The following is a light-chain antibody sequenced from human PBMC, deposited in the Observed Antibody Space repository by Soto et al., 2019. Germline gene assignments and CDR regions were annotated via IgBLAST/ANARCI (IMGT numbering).Light chain of an antibody. V-gene: IGLV3-21*04. CDR2: YDS. CDR1: NIESKS. Sequence: SYELTQPPSVSVAPGKTARIPCGGNNIESKSVHWYQQKPGQAPVIVIYYDSDRPSGIPERFSGSNSGNTATLTISRVEAGDEADYYCQVWDSSSDHVLFGGGTKRTVL. J-gene: IGLJ2*01. CDR3: QVWDSSSDHVL.